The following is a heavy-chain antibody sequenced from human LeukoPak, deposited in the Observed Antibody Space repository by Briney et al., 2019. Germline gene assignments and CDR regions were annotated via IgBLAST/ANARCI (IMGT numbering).Heavy chain of an antibody. CDR3: ARLYCTSATCYHLDY. Sequence: SETLSLTCTVSGGSISSYHWSWIRQPPGKGLEWIGYIYYSGSTNYNPSLKSRVTISVDTSKNQFSLKLSSVTAADTAVYYCARLYCTSATCYHLDYWGQGTLVTVSS. D-gene: IGHD2-2*01. J-gene: IGHJ4*02. CDR2: IYYSGST. V-gene: IGHV4-59*01. CDR1: GGSISSYH.